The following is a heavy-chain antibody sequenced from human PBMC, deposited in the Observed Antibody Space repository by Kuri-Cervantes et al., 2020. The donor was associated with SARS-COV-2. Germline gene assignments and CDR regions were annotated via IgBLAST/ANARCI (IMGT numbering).Heavy chain of an antibody. Sequence: GSLRLSCAVYGGSFSGYYWGWIRQSPGKGLEWIGSIYYSGSTHYNPSLKSRVTISVDTSKNQFSLKLSSVTAADTAVYYCARGGYLYGMDVWGQGTTVTVSS. V-gene: IGHV4-34*01. CDR2: IYYSGST. J-gene: IGHJ6*02. CDR1: GGSFSGYY. CDR3: ARGGYLYGMDV. D-gene: IGHD5-18*01.